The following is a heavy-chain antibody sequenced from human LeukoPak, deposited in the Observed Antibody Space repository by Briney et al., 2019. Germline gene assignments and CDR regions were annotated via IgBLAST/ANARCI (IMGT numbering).Heavy chain of an antibody. J-gene: IGHJ4*02. CDR3: ARGFNWAPD. D-gene: IGHD7-27*01. CDR1: GFTVSDNY. CDR2: IDNGGST. V-gene: IGHV3-66*01. Sequence: GGSLRLSCAASGFTVSDNYMNWVRQPPGKGLEWVSVIDNGGSTYYADSVKGRFTISRDNSKNTLYLQMNSLRAEDTAVYYCARGFNWAPDWGQGTLVTVSS.